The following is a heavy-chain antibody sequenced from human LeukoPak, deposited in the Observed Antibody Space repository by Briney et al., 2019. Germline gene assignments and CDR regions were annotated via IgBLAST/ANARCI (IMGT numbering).Heavy chain of an antibody. V-gene: IGHV4-61*02. Sequence: SQTLSLTCTVSGGSISSGSYYWSWIRQSAGKGLEWIGRIYTSGSTNYNPSLKSRVTISVDTSKNQFSLKLSSVTAADTAVYYCARHRPRDYDILTGPLRFDPWGQGTLVTVSS. CDR2: IYTSGST. CDR3: ARHRPRDYDILTGPLRFDP. D-gene: IGHD3-9*01. CDR1: GGSISSGSYY. J-gene: IGHJ5*02.